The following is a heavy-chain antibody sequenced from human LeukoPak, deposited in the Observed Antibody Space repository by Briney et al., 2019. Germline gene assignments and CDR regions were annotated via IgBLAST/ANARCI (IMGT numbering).Heavy chain of an antibody. Sequence: EASVKVSCKAPGGTFSSYAISWVRQAPGQGLEWMGGIIPIFGTANYAQKFQGRVTITADESTSTAYMELSSLRSEDTAVYYCAREPQYNWNDDLFDYWGQGTLVTVSS. J-gene: IGHJ4*02. V-gene: IGHV1-69*13. CDR2: IIPIFGTA. D-gene: IGHD1-1*01. CDR3: AREPQYNWNDDLFDY. CDR1: GGTFSSYA.